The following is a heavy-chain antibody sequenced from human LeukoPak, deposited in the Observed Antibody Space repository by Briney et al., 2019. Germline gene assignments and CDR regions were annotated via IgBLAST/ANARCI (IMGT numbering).Heavy chain of an antibody. V-gene: IGHV3-23*01. CDR2: ISGSGGST. D-gene: IGHD4-17*01. CDR3: AKDLSYGDYVYYFDY. Sequence: PAGGSLRLSCAASGFTFSSYSMSWVRQAPGKGLEWVSAISGSGGSTYYADSVKGRFTISRDNSKNTLYLQMNSLRAEDTAVYYCAKDLSYGDYVYYFDYWGQGTLVTVSS. CDR1: GFTFSSYS. J-gene: IGHJ4*02.